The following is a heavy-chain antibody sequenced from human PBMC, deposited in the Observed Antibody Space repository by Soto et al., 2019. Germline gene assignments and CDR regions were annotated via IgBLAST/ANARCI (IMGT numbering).Heavy chain of an antibody. CDR3: ACHRVERRSLSFDY. CDR1: GFTFSNYA. Sequence: EVQVLESGGGLFQPGGSLRLSCAASGFTFSNYAMSWVRQAPGKGLEWVSTIRGSGGSTYYADSVKGRFTISRDDSKNTLYLQLYNLRAEDTAVYYCACHRVERRSLSFDYWGQGTLVTVSS. D-gene: IGHD1-1*01. J-gene: IGHJ4*02. CDR2: IRGSGGST. V-gene: IGHV3-23*01.